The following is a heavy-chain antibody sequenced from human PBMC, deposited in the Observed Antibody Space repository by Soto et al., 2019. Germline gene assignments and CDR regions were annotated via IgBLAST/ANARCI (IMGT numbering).Heavy chain of an antibody. CDR1: GYSFTSYW. J-gene: IGHJ4*02. Sequence: GESLKISCKGSGYSFTSYWIGWVRQMPGKGLEWMGIIYPGDSDTRYSPSFQGQVTISADKSISTAYLQWSSLKASDTAMYYCARHRAYYYDSSGYSHFDYWGQGTLVTVSS. V-gene: IGHV5-51*01. CDR3: ARHRAYYYDSSGYSHFDY. CDR2: IYPGDSDT. D-gene: IGHD3-22*01.